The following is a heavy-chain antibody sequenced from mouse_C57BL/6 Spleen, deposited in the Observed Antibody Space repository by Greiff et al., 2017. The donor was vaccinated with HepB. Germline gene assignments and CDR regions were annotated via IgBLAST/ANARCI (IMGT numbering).Heavy chain of an antibody. CDR3: ARPLYYSNFQFAY. V-gene: IGHV5-9*01. CDR1: GFTFSSYT. CDR2: ISGGGGNT. Sequence: EVHLVESGGGLVKPGGSLKLSCAASGFTFSSYTMSWVRQTPEKRLEWVATISGGGGNTYYPGSVKGRFTISRDNAKNTLYLQMSSLRSEDTALYYCARPLYYSNFQFAYWGQGTLVTVSA. D-gene: IGHD2-5*01. J-gene: IGHJ3*01.